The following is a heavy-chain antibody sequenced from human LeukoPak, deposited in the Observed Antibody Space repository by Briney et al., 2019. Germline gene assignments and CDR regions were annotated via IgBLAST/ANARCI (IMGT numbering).Heavy chain of an antibody. CDR3: ARGHRSVYYCDSSGHPRDAFDS. CDR2: INSDGSST. CDR1: GFTFSRFW. V-gene: IGHV3-74*01. D-gene: IGHD3-22*01. J-gene: IGHJ3*02. Sequence: GASLRLSCAASGFTFSRFWMHWVRQAQGKGLVRVSHINSDGSSTSYADSVKGRFTISRDNAKNTLYLQMNSLRAEDTAVYYYARGHRSVYYCDSSGHPRDAFDSWGQWTMVTVSS.